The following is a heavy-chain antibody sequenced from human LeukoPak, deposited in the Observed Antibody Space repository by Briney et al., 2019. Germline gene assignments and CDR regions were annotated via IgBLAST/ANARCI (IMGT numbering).Heavy chain of an antibody. Sequence: PSETLSLTCSVSTDSTNTYYWSWIRQSPGKGLEWIGHIYHSGSTDYNPSFKSRVTISIDMSEKEFSLKLTSVTVADTAMYYCVRLRWELLAPYFDHWGQGAFVSVSS. J-gene: IGHJ4*02. D-gene: IGHD2-15*01. CDR2: IYHSGST. CDR3: VRLRWELLAPYFDH. V-gene: IGHV4-59*01. CDR1: TDSTNTYY.